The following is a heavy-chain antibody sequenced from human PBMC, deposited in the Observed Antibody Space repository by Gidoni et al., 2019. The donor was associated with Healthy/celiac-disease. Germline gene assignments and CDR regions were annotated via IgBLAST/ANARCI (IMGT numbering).Heavy chain of an antibody. CDR2: ISSSGSTI. CDR1: GFTFSSYE. D-gene: IGHD4-17*01. CDR3: ARAGHDYGDYYWYFDL. Sequence: EVQLVESGGGLVQPGGSLRLSCAASGFTFSSYEMNWVRQAPGKGLEWVSYISSSGSTIYYAYSVKGRFTISRDNAKNSLYLQMNSLRAEDTAVYYCARAGHDYGDYYWYFDLWGRGTLVTVSS. J-gene: IGHJ2*01. V-gene: IGHV3-48*03.